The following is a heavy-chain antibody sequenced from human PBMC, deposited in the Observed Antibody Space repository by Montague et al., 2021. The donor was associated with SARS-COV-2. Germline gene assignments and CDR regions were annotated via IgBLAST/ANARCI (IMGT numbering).Heavy chain of an antibody. Sequence: SLRLSCAASGFTFGDYGMSWVRQAPGKGLEWVSGINRNGGSTGYADSVKGRFTISRDNAKNSLYLQMNSLRAEDTALYYCARDKYCSSTSCYPRDYYYGMDVWGQGTTVTVSS. CDR2: INRNGGST. CDR3: ARDKYCSSTSCYPRDYYYGMDV. CDR1: GFTFGDYG. D-gene: IGHD2-2*01. J-gene: IGHJ6*02. V-gene: IGHV3-20*04.